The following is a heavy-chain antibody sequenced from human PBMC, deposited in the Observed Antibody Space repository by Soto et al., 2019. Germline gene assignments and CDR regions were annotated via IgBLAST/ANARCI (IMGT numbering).Heavy chain of an antibody. CDR2: IYYSGST. CDR3: ARRYCSGGSCYRIANWFDP. V-gene: IGHV4-59*08. D-gene: IGHD2-15*01. Sequence: ETLSLTCAVYGGSFSSYYWSWIRQPPGKGLEWIGYIYYSGSTNYNPSLKSRVTISVDTSKNQFSLKLSSVTAADTAVYYCARRYCSGGSCYRIANWFDPWGQGTLVTVSS. J-gene: IGHJ5*02. CDR1: GGSFSSYY.